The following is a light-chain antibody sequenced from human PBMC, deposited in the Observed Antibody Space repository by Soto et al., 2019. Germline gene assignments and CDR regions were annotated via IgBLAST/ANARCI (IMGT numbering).Light chain of an antibody. CDR1: SSDVGKYDY. CDR3: TSYVAGSNV. Sequence: QSVLTQPPSASGSPGQSVTISFTGTSSDVGKYDYVSWFQHHPGKAPKLIIYEVSKRPSGVPDRFSGSKSGSTASLTVSGLQTEDEADYYCTSYVAGSNVFGTGTKVTVL. V-gene: IGLV2-8*01. J-gene: IGLJ1*01. CDR2: EVS.